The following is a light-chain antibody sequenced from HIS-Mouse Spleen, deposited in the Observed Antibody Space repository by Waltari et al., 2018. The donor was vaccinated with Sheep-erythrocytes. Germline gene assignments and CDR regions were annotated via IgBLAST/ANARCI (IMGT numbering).Light chain of an antibody. J-gene: IGLJ1*01. V-gene: IGLV2-11*01. CDR1: SSDVGGYNY. CDR2: DVS. CDR3: CSYAGSYNHV. Sequence: QSALTQPRSVSGSPGQSVTISCTGTSSDVGGYNYVSWYQQHPGKAPKLMIYDVSRGPSGVPDSCSGSKSGNTASLTISGLQAEDEADYYCCSYAGSYNHVFATGTKVTVL.